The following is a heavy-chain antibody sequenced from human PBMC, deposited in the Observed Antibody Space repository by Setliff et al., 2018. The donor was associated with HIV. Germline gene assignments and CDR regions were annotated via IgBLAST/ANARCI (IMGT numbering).Heavy chain of an antibody. J-gene: IGHJ4*02. CDR1: GGSISSYY. CDR3: AREIYGGNSRPFDY. CDR2: IYYNGNT. Sequence: PSETLSLTCTVSGGSISSYYRSWIRQPPGKGLEWIGYIYYNGNTNYNPSLKSRVTISVDTSKNQLSLKLSSVTAADTAVYYCAREIYGGNSRPFDYWGQGTLVTVSS. D-gene: IGHD4-17*01. V-gene: IGHV4-59*01.